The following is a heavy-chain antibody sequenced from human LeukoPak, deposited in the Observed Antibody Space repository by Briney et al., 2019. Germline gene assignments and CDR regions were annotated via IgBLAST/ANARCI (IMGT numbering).Heavy chain of an antibody. Sequence: GGSLRLSCAASGFTFSSYWMHWVRQAPGKGLVWVSRINSDGSSTSYADSVKGRFTISRDNAKNTLYLQMNSLRAEDTALYHCARVRFGAEGYYFDYWGQGTLVTVSS. CDR2: INSDGSST. D-gene: IGHD3-3*01. CDR3: ARVRFGAEGYYFDY. CDR1: GFTFSSYW. V-gene: IGHV3-74*01. J-gene: IGHJ4*02.